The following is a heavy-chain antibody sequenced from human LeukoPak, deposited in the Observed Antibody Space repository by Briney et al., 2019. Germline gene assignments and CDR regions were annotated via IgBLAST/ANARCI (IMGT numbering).Heavy chain of an antibody. Sequence: GGSLRLSCAASGFTFSNAWMSWVRQAPGKGLEWVSSISSSSSYIYHADSVKGRFTISRDNAKNSLYLQMNSLRAEDTAVYYCAREGNGLNYFDYWGQGTLVTVPS. D-gene: IGHD3-3*01. V-gene: IGHV3-21*01. CDR2: ISSSSSYI. J-gene: IGHJ4*02. CDR3: AREGNGLNYFDY. CDR1: GFTFSNAW.